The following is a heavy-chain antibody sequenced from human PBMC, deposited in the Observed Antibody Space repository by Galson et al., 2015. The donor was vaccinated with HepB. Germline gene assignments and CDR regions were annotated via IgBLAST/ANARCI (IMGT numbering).Heavy chain of an antibody. CDR1: GFTFSSYS. Sequence: SLRLSCAASGFTFSSYSMNWVRQAPGKGLEWVSYISSSSSTIYYADSVKGRFTISRDNAKNSLYLQMNSLRDEDTAVYYCARSLGYWSSTSCFSYWYFDLWGRGTLVTVSS. CDR2: ISSSSSTI. CDR3: ARSLGYWSSTSCFSYWYFDL. V-gene: IGHV3-48*02. J-gene: IGHJ2*01. D-gene: IGHD2-2*01.